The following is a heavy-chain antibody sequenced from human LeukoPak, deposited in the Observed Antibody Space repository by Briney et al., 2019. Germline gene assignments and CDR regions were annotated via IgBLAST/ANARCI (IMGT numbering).Heavy chain of an antibody. CDR1: GFTFSSYS. CDR2: ISSSSSYI. D-gene: IGHD6-6*01. CDR3: ARVGREYSSSSPPDY. J-gene: IGHJ4*02. V-gene: IGHV3-21*01. Sequence: PGGSLRLSCAASGFTFSSYSMNWVRQAPGKGLEWVSSISSSSSYIYYADSVKGRFTISRDNAKNSLYLQMNSLRAEDTAVYYCARVGREYSSSSPPDYWGQGTLVTVSS.